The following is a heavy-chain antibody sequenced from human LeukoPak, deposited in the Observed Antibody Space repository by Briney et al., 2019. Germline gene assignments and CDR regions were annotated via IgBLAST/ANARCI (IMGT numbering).Heavy chain of an antibody. CDR1: GESFSGY. D-gene: IGHD3-10*01. CDR3: SRGGDASKAGKY. V-gene: IGHV4-34*01. J-gene: IGHJ4*02. CDR2: IHPSGSP. Sequence: SETLSLTCAVYGESFSGYWSWIRQPPGKGLEWIGEIHPSGSPSYNPSLESRTIISVDASKNQFSLILNSVTAADTALYFCSRGGDASKAGKYWGQGALVTVSS.